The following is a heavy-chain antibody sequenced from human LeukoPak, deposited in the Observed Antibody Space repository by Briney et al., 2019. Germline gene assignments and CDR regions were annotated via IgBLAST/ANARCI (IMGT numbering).Heavy chain of an antibody. Sequence: SETLSLTCAVYGGSFSGYYWSWIRQPPGKGLEWIGEINHSGSTNYNPSLKSRVTISVDTSKNQFSLKLGSVTAADTAVYYCARARGYCSGGSCPPYYYYYMDVWGKGTTVTVSS. CDR3: ARARGYCSGGSCPPYYYYYMDV. J-gene: IGHJ6*03. V-gene: IGHV4-34*01. CDR2: INHSGST. CDR1: GGSFSGYY. D-gene: IGHD2-15*01.